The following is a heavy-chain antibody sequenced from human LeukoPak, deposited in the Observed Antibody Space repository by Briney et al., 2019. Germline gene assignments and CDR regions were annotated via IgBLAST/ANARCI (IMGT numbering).Heavy chain of an antibody. CDR2: IYYSGST. D-gene: IGHD1-7*01. Sequence: SETLSLICTVSGGSISSYYWSWIRQPPGKGLEWIGYIYYSGSTNYNPSLKSRVTISVDTSKNQFSLRLISVTAADTAVYFCARGIQDDYGYNWNLFDYWGQGTLVTVSS. V-gene: IGHV4-59*01. CDR1: GGSISSYY. CDR3: ARGIQDDYGYNWNLFDY. J-gene: IGHJ4*02.